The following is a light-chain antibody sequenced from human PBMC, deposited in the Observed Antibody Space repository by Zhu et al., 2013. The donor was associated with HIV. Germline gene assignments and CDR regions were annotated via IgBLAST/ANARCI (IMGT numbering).Light chain of an antibody. V-gene: IGLV1-47*01. CDR2: RNN. CDR3: QSYDSSLSGSV. Sequence: QSVLTQPPSASGTPGQRVTISCSGSSSNIGSNYVYWYQQLPGTAPKLLIYRNNQRPSGVPDRFSGSKSGTSASLAITGLQAEDGADYYCQSYDSSLSGSVFGGGTKLTVL. J-gene: IGLJ2*01. CDR1: SSNIGSNY.